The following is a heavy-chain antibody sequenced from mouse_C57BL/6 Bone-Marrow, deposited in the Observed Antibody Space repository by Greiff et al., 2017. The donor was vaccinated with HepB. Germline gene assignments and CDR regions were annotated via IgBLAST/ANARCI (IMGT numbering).Heavy chain of an antibody. CDR2: IYPGDGDT. D-gene: IGHD2-1*01. J-gene: IGHJ2*01. CDR1: GYAFSSSW. V-gene: IGHV1-82*01. CDR3: AVYGTYDY. Sequence: VQGVESGPELVKPGASVKISCKASGYAFSSSWMNWVKQRPGKGLEWIGRIYPGDGDTNYNGKFKGKATLTEDKSSSTAYMQLCSLTSEDSAVYFDAVYGTYDYWGQGTTLTVSS.